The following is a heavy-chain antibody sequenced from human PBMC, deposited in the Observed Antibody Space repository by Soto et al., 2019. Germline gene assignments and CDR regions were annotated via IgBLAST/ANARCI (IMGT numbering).Heavy chain of an antibody. V-gene: IGHV1-69*01. J-gene: IGHJ4*02. Sequence: QVQLVQSGAEVKKPGSSVKVSCKASGGTFNSYTISWVRQAPGQGLEWMGGIIPVFGSGSYAQKFQDRLTITADESTSTVYMALGRLKSGDPAVYYCGKITGDPNWGQGTLITVSS. D-gene: IGHD1-20*01. CDR1: GGTFNSYT. CDR3: GKITGDPN. CDR2: IIPVFGSG.